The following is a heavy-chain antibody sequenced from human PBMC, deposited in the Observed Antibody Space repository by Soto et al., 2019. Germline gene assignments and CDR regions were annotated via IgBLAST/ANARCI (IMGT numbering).Heavy chain of an antibody. Sequence: QVQLVQSGAEVKKPGASVKVSCKASGYTFSTYGISWVRQAPGQGLEWMGWINGYNGNTNYAPKLQGRITMTTDTTTTTAYMELRSLRSDDTAVYYCARMGDVAYYCDGMDVWGQGTTVTVSS. CDR1: GYTFSTYG. V-gene: IGHV1-18*01. D-gene: IGHD3-16*01. J-gene: IGHJ6*02. CDR2: INGYNGNT. CDR3: ARMGDVAYYCDGMDV.